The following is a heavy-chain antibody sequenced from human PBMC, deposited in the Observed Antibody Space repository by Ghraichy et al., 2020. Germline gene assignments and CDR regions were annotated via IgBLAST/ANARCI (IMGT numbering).Heavy chain of an antibody. Sequence: ASVKVSCKASAYTFINSGITWVRQAPGQGLEWMGWITTKSGNTQYARKFQGRVTMTADTSTSTAYMELGSLRADDTAVYYCARGINWFDPWGQGTLVTVSS. J-gene: IGHJ5*02. V-gene: IGHV1-18*01. CDR1: AYTFINSG. D-gene: IGHD5-24*01. CDR2: ITTKSGNT. CDR3: ARGINWFDP.